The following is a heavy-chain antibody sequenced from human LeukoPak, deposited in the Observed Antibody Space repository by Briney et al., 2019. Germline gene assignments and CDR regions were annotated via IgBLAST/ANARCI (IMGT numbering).Heavy chain of an antibody. CDR1: GDSIRPYC. Sequence: SETLSLTCTVSGDSIRPYCWNWIRQSPGKGLEWLGYISYSGNTNYHPSVKSRVTISLDTSKNHFSLRLNSVTAADTAVYYCARRSLIAAEDYWGQGTLVTVSS. CDR3: ARRSLIAAEDY. J-gene: IGHJ4*02. CDR2: ISYSGNT. V-gene: IGHV4-59*08. D-gene: IGHD6-6*01.